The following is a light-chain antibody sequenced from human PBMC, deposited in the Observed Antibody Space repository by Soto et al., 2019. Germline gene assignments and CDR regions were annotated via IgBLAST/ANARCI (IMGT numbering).Light chain of an antibody. V-gene: IGKV3-15*01. CDR2: GAS. CDR1: QSVSSN. CDR3: QQYNKWPPYT. J-gene: IGKJ2*01. Sequence: EIVMTQSPATLSVSPGERATLSCRASQSVSSNLAWYQQKPGQAPRLLIYGASTRATGIPARFSGSGSGTEDTLTISSLQSEDFAVYYCQQYNKWPPYTFGQGTKLEIK.